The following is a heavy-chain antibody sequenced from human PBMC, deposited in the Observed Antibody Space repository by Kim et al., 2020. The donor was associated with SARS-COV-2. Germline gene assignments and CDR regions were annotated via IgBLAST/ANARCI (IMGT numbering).Heavy chain of an antibody. CDR3: ASSRAPYGDYVAVDY. D-gene: IGHD4-17*01. Sequence: QKFQGRVTITRDTSASTAYMELSSLRSEDTAVYYCASSRAPYGDYVAVDYWGQGTLVTVSS. V-gene: IGHV1-3*01. J-gene: IGHJ4*02.